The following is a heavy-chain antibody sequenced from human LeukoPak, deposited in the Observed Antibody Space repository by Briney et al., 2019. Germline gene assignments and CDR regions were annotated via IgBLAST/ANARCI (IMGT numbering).Heavy chain of an antibody. D-gene: IGHD6-19*01. CDR1: GFDFSNSF. V-gene: IGHV3-11*01. CDR3: GKGSLAVAATPLDF. CDR2: ISSRSTTI. Sequence: GGSLRLTCAASGFDFSNSFMSWVRQAPGKGLEWISYISSRSTTIYYADSVKGRFTISRDNGKNTVYLQMNNLRVDDTAVFYCGKGSLAVAATPLDFWGQGTLVTVSS. J-gene: IGHJ4*02.